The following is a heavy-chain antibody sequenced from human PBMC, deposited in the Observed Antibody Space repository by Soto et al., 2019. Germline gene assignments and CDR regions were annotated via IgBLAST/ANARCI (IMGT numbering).Heavy chain of an antibody. CDR1: GFTFSSYA. D-gene: IGHD6-19*01. J-gene: IGHJ4*02. CDR2: ISYDGNNK. V-gene: IGHV3-30-3*01. CDR3: AREDDTYSTGWFVVDY. Sequence: QVQLVESGGGVVQPGGSLRLSCTVSGFTFSSYALHWVRQAPGKGLEWVGIISYDGNNKFYGDSVKGRFTISRDNSKNTLYLQMNSLRPDDTAVYYCAREDDTYSTGWFVVDYWGQATLVTVSS.